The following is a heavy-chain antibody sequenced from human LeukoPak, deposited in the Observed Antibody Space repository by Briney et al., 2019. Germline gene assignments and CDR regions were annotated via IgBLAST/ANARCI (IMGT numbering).Heavy chain of an antibody. CDR1: GYSFTSCG. J-gene: IGHJ5*02. Sequence: GASVKVSCKPSGYSFTSCGVNWVRLAPGQGLEWMGWISPYNGNTNYAQKVRGRVTMTADTSTSTVYMELRSLTSDDTAVYYCARGYFGDLNYFDPWGQGTLVTVSS. D-gene: IGHD4-17*01. CDR2: ISPYNGNT. V-gene: IGHV1-18*01. CDR3: ARGYFGDLNYFDP.